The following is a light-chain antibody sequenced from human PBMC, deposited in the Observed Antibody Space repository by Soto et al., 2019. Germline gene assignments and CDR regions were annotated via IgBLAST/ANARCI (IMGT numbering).Light chain of an antibody. CDR2: DAS. V-gene: IGKV3-11*01. CDR1: QSVSIY. Sequence: EIVLAQSPATLSLSPGERATLSCRASQSVSIYLAWYQQKPGQAPRLLIYDASNRATGIPARFSGSGSGTDFTLTISSLEPEDFAVYYCQHYNTYSKAFGPGTRVEIK. CDR3: QHYNTYSKA. J-gene: IGKJ3*01.